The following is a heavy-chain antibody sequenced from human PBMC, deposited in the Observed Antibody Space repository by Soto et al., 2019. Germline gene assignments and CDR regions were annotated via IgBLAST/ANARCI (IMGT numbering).Heavy chain of an antibody. V-gene: IGHV3-15*07. CDR2: IKSKTDGGTT. D-gene: IGHD6-13*01. CDR1: GFTFSNAW. CDR3: TTGGEYSSSSFDY. Sequence: GGSLRLSCAASGFTFSNAWMNWVRQAPGKGLEWVGRIKSKTDGGTTDYAAPVKGRFTNSRDDSKNTPYLQMNSLETQDTAGDYCTTGGEYSSSSFDYWGQGTLVTVSS. J-gene: IGHJ4*02.